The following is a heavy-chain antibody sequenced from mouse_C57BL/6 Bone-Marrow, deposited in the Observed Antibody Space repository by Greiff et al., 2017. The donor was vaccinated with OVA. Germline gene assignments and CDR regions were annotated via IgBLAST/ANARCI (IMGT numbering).Heavy chain of an antibody. CDR1: GYTFTSYW. Sequence: QVQLQQPGAELVMPGASVKLSCKASGYTFTSYWMHWVKQRPGQGLEWIGEIDPSDSYTNYNQKFKGKSTFTVDKSSSTAYMQLSSLTSEDSAVYYCARNPYYYGSSHWYFDVWGTGTTVTVSS. D-gene: IGHD1-1*01. CDR3: ARNPYYYGSSHWYFDV. J-gene: IGHJ1*03. V-gene: IGHV1-69*01. CDR2: IDPSDSYT.